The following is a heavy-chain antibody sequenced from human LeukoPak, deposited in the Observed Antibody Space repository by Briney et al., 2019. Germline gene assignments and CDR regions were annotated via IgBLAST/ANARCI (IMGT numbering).Heavy chain of an antibody. D-gene: IGHD3-9*01. V-gene: IGHV3-53*01. J-gene: IGHJ3*02. CDR3: AKHRGYDILTGYSPLGDAFDI. CDR1: GFTVSSNY. Sequence: GGSLRLSCAASGFTVSSNYMSWVRQAPGKGLEWVSVIYSGGSTYYADSVKGRFTISRDTSKNTLYLQMNNLRAEDTAVYYCAKHRGYDILTGYSPLGDAFDIWGQGTMVTVSS. CDR2: IYSGGST.